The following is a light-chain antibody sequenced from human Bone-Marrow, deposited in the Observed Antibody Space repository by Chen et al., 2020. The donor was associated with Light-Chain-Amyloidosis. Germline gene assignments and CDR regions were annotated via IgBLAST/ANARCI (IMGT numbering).Light chain of an antibody. J-gene: IGLJ3*02. Sequence: NFMLTQPHSVSESPGKTVIISCTRRSGSLATNSVQWYQQRPGSSPTTVIYEDDQRPSGVPDRFSGSIDRSSNSASLTISGLKTEDEADYDCQSYQGSSQGVFGGGTKLTVL. V-gene: IGLV6-57*01. CDR2: EDD. CDR1: SGSLATNS. CDR3: QSYQGSSQGV.